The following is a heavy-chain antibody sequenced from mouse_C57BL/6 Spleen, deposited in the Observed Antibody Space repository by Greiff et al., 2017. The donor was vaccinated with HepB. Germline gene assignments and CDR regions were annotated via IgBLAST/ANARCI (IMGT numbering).Heavy chain of an antibody. J-gene: IGHJ3*01. CDR1: GYSITSDY. D-gene: IGHD2-1*01. V-gene: IGHV3-8*01. CDR2: ISYSGST. Sequence: EVKVVESGPGLAKPSQTLSLTCSVTGYSITSDYWNWIRKFPGNKLEYMGYISYSGSTYYNPSLKSRISITRDTSKNQYYLQLNSVTTEDTATYYCARSLYGNYGGFAYWGQGTLVTVSA. CDR3: ARSLYGNYGGFAY.